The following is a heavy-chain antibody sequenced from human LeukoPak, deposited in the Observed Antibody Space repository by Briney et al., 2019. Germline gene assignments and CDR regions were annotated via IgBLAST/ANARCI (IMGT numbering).Heavy chain of an antibody. D-gene: IGHD6-25*01. J-gene: IGHJ4*02. Sequence: PSETLSLTCTVSGDSISNYYWSWIRQSPGKELEWIGYMYNRGSTIYNPSLKSRVTISTDTSKNQFSLRLTSVTAADTAVYYCARAEKAATGTLDSWGKGTLITVSS. CDR2: MYNRGST. CDR3: ARAEKAATGTLDS. CDR1: GDSISNYY. V-gene: IGHV4-59*01.